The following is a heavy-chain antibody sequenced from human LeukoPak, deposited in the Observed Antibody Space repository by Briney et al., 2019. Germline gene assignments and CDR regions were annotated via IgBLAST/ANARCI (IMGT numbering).Heavy chain of an antibody. CDR1: GGSISSYY. Sequence: SQTLSLTCTVSGGSISSYYWSWIRPPPGKGLEWSGYIYYRGSTNYNPSLKSRVTISVDTSKNQFSLKLSSVTAADTAVYYCASSSWYGKFDYWGQGTLVTVSS. CDR2: IYYRGST. J-gene: IGHJ4*02. CDR3: ASSSWYGKFDY. D-gene: IGHD6-13*01. V-gene: IGHV4-59*08.